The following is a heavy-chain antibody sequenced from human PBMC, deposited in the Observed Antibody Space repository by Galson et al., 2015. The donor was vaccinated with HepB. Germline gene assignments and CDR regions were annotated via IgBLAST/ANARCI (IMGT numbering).Heavy chain of an antibody. D-gene: IGHD2-2*01. J-gene: IGHJ3*02. CDR2: IYNVGST. V-gene: IGHV3-66*01. CDR1: GFTVSSNY. CDR3: ARGGDDYCSSTNGCHDAFDI. Sequence: SLRLSCAVSGFTVSSNYMSWVRQAPGKGLEWVSIIYNVGSTFYADSVKGRFTISRDNSKNTLYLQMNRLRPEDTAVYYCARGGDDYCSSTNGCHDAFDIWGQGTMVTVSS.